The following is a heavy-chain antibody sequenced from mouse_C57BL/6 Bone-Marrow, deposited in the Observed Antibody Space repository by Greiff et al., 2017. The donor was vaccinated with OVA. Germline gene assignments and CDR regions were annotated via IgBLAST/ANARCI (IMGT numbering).Heavy chain of an antibody. J-gene: IGHJ2*01. CDR1: GFSLTSYG. D-gene: IGHD2-2*01. CDR3: ARAGVTPFDY. CDR2: IWSGGST. V-gene: IGHV2-2*01. Sequence: VQLQQSGPGLVQPSQSLSITCTVSGFSLTSYGVHWVRQSPGKGLEWLGVIWSGGSTAYNAAFISRLSISKENSKSQVFHNMNRLQADDTAIYYCARAGVTPFDYWGQGTTLTVSS.